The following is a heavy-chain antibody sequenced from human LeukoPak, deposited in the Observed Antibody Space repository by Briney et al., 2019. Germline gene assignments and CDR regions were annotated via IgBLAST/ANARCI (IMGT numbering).Heavy chain of an antibody. Sequence: PSQTLSLTCTVSGGSISSGSYYWSWIRQPAGKGLEWIGRIYTSGSTNYNPSLKSRVTMSVDTSKNQFSLKLSSVTAADTAVYYCARITKTGYSSSWCFDYWGQGTLVTVSS. V-gene: IGHV4-61*02. J-gene: IGHJ4*02. CDR1: GGSISSGSYY. CDR2: IYTSGST. CDR3: ARITKTGYSSSWCFDY. D-gene: IGHD6-13*01.